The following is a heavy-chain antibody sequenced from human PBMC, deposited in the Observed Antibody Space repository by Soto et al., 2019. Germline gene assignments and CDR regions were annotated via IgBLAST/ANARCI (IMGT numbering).Heavy chain of an antibody. V-gene: IGHV3-30*18. CDR1: GFTFSSYG. CDR2: ISYDGSNK. D-gene: IGHD6-19*01. Sequence: GGSLRLSCAASGFTFSSYGMHWVRQAPGKGLEWVAVISYDGSNKYYADSVKGRFTISRDNSKNTLYLQMNSLRAEDTAVYYCAKEGGIAVAGIFCYFDYWGQGTLVTVSS. CDR3: AKEGGIAVAGIFCYFDY. J-gene: IGHJ4*02.